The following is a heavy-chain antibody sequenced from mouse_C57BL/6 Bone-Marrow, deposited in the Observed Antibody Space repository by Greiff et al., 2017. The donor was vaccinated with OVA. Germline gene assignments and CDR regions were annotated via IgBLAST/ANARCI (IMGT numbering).Heavy chain of an antibody. J-gene: IGHJ2*01. D-gene: IGHD1-1*01. CDR1: GFTFSSYG. Sequence: EVQLVESGGDLVKPGGSLKLSFAASGFTFSSYGLSWFRQTPDRRLEWVATISSGGSYTYYPDSVKGRFTSSRDNAKNTLYLQMSSLKSEDTAMYYCARHPYYYGSSYHFDYWGQGTTLTVSS. CDR3: ARHPYYYGSSYHFDY. CDR2: ISSGGSYT. V-gene: IGHV5-6*01.